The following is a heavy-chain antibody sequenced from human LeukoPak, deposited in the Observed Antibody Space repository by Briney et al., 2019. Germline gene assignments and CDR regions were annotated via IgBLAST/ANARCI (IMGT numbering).Heavy chain of an antibody. D-gene: IGHD2-2*01. CDR1: GGTFSSYA. CDR2: IIPIFGTA. CDR3: ARVGVVPAAIQFWFDP. V-gene: IGHV1-69*13. Sequence: SVKVSCKASGGTFSSYAISWVRLAPGQGLEWMGGIIPIFGTANYAQKFQGRVTITADESTSTAYMEPSSLRSEDTAVYYCARVGVVPAAIQFWFDPWGQGTLVTVSS. J-gene: IGHJ5*02.